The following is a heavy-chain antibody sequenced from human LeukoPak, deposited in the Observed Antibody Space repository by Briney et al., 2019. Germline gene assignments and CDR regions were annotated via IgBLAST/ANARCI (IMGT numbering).Heavy chain of an antibody. V-gene: IGHV4-30-2*01. CDR2: IYHSGST. J-gene: IGHJ4*02. Sequence: SETLSLTCAVSGGSISSGGYSWSWIRQPPGKGLGWIGYIYHSGSTYYNPSLKSRVTISVDRSKNQFSLKLSSVTAADTAVYYCARAVTNYDFWSGYYMAPYYFDYWGQGTLVTVSS. CDR3: ARAVTNYDFWSGYYMAPYYFDY. D-gene: IGHD3-3*01. CDR1: GGSISSGGYS.